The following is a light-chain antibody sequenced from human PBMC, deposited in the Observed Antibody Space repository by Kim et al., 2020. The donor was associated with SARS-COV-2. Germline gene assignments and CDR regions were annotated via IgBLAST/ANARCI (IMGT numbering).Light chain of an antibody. CDR2: SND. Sequence: GQRVTISCSGSSPNIGSNAVSWDQQLPGTAPKLVVYSNDQRPSGVPDRFSGSRSGTSASLAISGLQSEDEADYYCAAWDDSLYGRRFGGGTKVTVL. CDR1: SPNIGSNA. J-gene: IGLJ3*02. CDR3: AAWDDSLYGRR. V-gene: IGLV1-44*01.